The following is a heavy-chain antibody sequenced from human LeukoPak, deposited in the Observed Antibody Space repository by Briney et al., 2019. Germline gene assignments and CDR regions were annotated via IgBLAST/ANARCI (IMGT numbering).Heavy chain of an antibody. V-gene: IGHV4-34*01. Sequence: SETLSLTCAVYGGSFSGYYWSWIRQPPGKGLEWIGEINHSGSNNYNPSLKSRVTISVDTSKNQFSLKLSSVTAADTAVYYCARGRGRYCSSTSCYAGAFDIWGQGTMVTVSS. D-gene: IGHD2-2*01. CDR2: INHSGSN. CDR3: ARGRGRYCSSTSCYAGAFDI. CDR1: GGSFSGYY. J-gene: IGHJ3*02.